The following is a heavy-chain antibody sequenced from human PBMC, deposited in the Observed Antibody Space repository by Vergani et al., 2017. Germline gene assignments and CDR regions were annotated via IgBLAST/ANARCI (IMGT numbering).Heavy chain of an antibody. CDR1: GFTFSSSG. Sequence: QVQLVESGGGVVQPGRSLRLSCAASGFTFSSSGMHWVRPAPGKGLEWVAVIWQDGSNKYYADSVTGRFTISRNNSKNTLYLQMNSLRAEDPAVYYCARDGGYSSWSGGEPSSLRPDYYYYGMDVWGQGTTVTVSS. CDR3: ARDGGYSSWSGGEPSSLRPDYYYYGMDV. CDR2: IWQDGSNK. J-gene: IGHJ6*02. V-gene: IGHV3-33*01. D-gene: IGHD6-6*01.